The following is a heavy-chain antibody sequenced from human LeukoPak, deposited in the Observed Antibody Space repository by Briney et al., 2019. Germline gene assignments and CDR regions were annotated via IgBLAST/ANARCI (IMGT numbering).Heavy chain of an antibody. CDR2: IKSKTDGGTT. V-gene: IGHV3-15*01. J-gene: IGHJ4*02. CDR3: ARSSANWPFDY. CDR1: GFTFSNAW. D-gene: IGHD1-1*01. Sequence: KPGGSLRLSCAASGFTFSNAWMSWVRQAPGKGLEWVGRIKSKTDGGTTDYAAPVKGRFTISRDDSKNSLYLQMNSLKTEDTAVYYCARSSANWPFDYWGQGTLVTVSS.